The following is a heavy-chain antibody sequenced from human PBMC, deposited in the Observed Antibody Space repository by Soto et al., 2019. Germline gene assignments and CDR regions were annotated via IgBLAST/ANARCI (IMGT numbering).Heavy chain of an antibody. CDR2: IKEDGGEQ. CDR3: AITTSTVSYWFDP. J-gene: IGHJ5*02. CDR1: GFSFSSYW. Sequence: EIQLMQSGGGLVRPGGSLRLSCAASGFSFSSYWMSWVRQAPGKGPEWVANIKEDGGEQHYVDSVKGRFTISRDNIENSLFLQMNNLRAEDSAIYYCAITTSTVSYWFDPWGPGTQVTVSS. V-gene: IGHV3-7*03. D-gene: IGHD4-4*01.